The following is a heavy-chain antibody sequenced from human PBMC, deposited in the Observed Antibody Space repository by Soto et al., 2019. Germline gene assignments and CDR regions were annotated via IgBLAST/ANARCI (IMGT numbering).Heavy chain of an antibody. Sequence: PSETLSLTYTVSGGSISSYDGSWIRQPPGKGLEWIGYIYYSGSTNYNPSLKSRVTISVDTSKNQFSLKLSSVTAADTAVYYCARVPYSGYVFDYWGQGTLVTVSS. D-gene: IGHD5-12*01. J-gene: IGHJ4*02. CDR3: ARVPYSGYVFDY. CDR1: GGSISSYD. CDR2: IYYSGST. V-gene: IGHV4-59*01.